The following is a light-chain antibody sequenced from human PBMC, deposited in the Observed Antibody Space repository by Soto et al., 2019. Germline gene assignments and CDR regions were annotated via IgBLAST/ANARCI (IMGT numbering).Light chain of an antibody. CDR1: SSDVGGYNY. J-gene: IGLJ2*01. CDR3: SSYTSSSPLV. CDR2: EVS. V-gene: IGLV2-14*01. Sequence: QSALTQPASVSGAPGQSITISCTGTSSDVGGYNYVSWYQQHPGKAPKLMIYEVSNRPSGVSNRFSGSKSGNTASLTISWLQAEDEADYYCSSYTSSSPLVFGGGTKLTVL.